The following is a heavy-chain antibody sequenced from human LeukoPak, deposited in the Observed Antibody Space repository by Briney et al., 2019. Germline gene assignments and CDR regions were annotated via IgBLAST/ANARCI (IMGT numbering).Heavy chain of an antibody. D-gene: IGHD2-2*01. CDR1: GFTFSSYG. CDR2: ISYDGSNE. V-gene: IGHV3-30*03. CDR3: ARVRAGYCTSTSCYTGMDV. Sequence: GGSLRLSCAASGFTFSSYGMHWVRQAPGKGLEWVALISYDGSNEYYADSVRGRFTISRDNSKFTLYMQMNSLRAEDTAVYYCARVRAGYCTSTSCYTGMDVWGQGTTVTVSS. J-gene: IGHJ6*02.